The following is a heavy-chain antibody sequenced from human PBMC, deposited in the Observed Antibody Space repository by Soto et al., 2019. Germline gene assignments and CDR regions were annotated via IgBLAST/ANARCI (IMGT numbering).Heavy chain of an antibody. CDR1: GGKLGGGGYY. Sequence: TQSHPCPFFGGKLGGGGYYWSWIRQSPGKGLEWIGHVYYSGSTDYNPSLQSRLTISVDTSKNQFSLNLSSVTAADTAVYYCARDYSSSRAYRGQANLVTVSS. CDR2: VYYSGST. D-gene: IGHD6-6*01. J-gene: IGHJ4*01. V-gene: IGHV4-30-4*01. CDR3: ARDYSSSRAY.